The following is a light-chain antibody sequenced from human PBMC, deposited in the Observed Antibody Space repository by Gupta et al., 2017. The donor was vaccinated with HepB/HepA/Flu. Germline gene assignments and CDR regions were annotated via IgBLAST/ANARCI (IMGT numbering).Light chain of an antibody. CDR1: QDVHTN. Sequence: EIVMTQSPATLSVSPGERVAFSCRASQDVHTNLAWMQQKPGQAPKVLFYGASARATGVPARFIGSGSRTEFTLTITILQSEDVAVYVCQQDNNWPWTFGQGTKVEI. J-gene: IGKJ1*01. CDR3: QQDNNWPWT. V-gene: IGKV3-15*01. CDR2: GAS.